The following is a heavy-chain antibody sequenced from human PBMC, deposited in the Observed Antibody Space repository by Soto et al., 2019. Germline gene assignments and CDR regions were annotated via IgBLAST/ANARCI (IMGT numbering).Heavy chain of an antibody. CDR2: IYYSGST. D-gene: IGHD5-18*01. V-gene: IGHV4-31*03. CDR1: GGSISSGGYY. Sequence: PSETLSLTCTVSGGSISSGGYYWSWIRQHPGKGLEWIGYIYYSGSTYYNPSLKSRVTISVDTSKNQFSLKLSSVTAADTAVYYCAREDYNSYGFDYWGQGTLVTVSS. J-gene: IGHJ4*02. CDR3: AREDYNSYGFDY.